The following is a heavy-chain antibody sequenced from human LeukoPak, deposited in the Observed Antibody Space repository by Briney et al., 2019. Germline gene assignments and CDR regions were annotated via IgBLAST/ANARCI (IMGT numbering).Heavy chain of an antibody. CDR3: ARDPTGREVYYYYYGMDV. J-gene: IGHJ6*02. V-gene: IGHV3-43D*03. Sequence: GGSLRLSCAASGFTFDDYAMHWVRQAPGKGLEWVSLISWDGGSTYYADSVKGRFIISRDNSKNSLYLQMNSLRAEDTAVYYCARDPTGREVYYYYYGMDVWGQGTTVTVSS. CDR2: ISWDGGST. CDR1: GFTFDDYA.